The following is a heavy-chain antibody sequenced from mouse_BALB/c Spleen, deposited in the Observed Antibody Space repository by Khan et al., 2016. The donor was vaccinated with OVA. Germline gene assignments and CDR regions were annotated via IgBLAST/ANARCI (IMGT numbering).Heavy chain of an antibody. J-gene: IGHJ3*01. D-gene: IGHD1-1*01. Sequence: QVQLQQSGAELMKPGASVKISCKATGYTFSSYWIEWVKQRPGHGLEWIGEILPGSGRNNYNEKFKGKATFTADTSSNTAYMQLSNLTSDDSAVYYCERGNYYGSSSWFGYWGQGTLVTVSA. V-gene: IGHV1-9*01. CDR1: GYTFSSYW. CDR3: ERGNYYGSSSWFGY. CDR2: ILPGSGRN.